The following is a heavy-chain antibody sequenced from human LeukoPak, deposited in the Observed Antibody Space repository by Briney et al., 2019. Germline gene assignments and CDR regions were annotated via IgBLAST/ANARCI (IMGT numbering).Heavy chain of an antibody. CDR3: ARDWRGGYLLD. D-gene: IGHD3-22*01. V-gene: IGHV3-7*01. J-gene: IGHJ4*02. CDR1: GFTFSSYR. Sequence: GGSLRLSCAASGFTFSSYRMSWVRQAPGKGLDWVAHIKQDGSEKYYVDSVKGRFTISRANAKNSLYLQMNSLRAEDTAVYYCARDWRGGYLLDWGQGTLVTVSS. CDR2: IKQDGSEK.